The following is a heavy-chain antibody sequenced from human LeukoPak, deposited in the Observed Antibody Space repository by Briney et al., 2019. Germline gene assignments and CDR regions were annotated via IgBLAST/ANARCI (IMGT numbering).Heavy chain of an antibody. J-gene: IGHJ4*02. D-gene: IGHD2-15*01. CDR2: IYSGGST. CDR1: GFTVSSNY. V-gene: IGHV3-66*01. Sequence: GGSLRLSCAASGFTVSSNYMSWVRQAPGKGLEWVSVIYSGGSTYYADSVKGRFTISRDNSKNTLYLQMNSLRAEDTPVYYCARVFSVVVAADYWGQGTLVTVSS. CDR3: ARVFSVVVAADY.